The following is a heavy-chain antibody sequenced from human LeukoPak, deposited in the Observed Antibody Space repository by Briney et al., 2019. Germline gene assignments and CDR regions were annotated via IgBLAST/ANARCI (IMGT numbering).Heavy chain of an antibody. CDR2: IYPGDSDT. J-gene: IGHJ3*02. D-gene: IGHD3-10*01. V-gene: IGHV5-51*01. CDR3: ARITMVRGVITGAFDI. Sequence: GECLKISCKGSGYSFTSYWIGWVRQMPGKGLEWMGIIYPGDSDTRYSPSFQGQVAISADKSISTAYLQWSSLKASDTAMYYCARITMVRGVITGAFDIWGQGTMVTVSS. CDR1: GYSFTSYW.